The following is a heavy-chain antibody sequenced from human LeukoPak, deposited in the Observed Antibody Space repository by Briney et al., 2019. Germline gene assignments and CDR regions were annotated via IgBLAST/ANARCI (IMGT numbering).Heavy chain of an antibody. J-gene: IGHJ4*02. CDR2: IYYSGST. Sequence: SETLSLTCTVSGGSVSSGSYYWSWIRQPPGTRLEWIGYIYYSGSTNYNPSLKSRVTISVDTSKNQFSLRLNSVTAADTAFYYCARDQGYSYGHYFDYLGQGTLVTVSS. V-gene: IGHV4-61*01. CDR1: GGSVSSGSYY. CDR3: ARDQGYSYGHYFDY. D-gene: IGHD5-18*01.